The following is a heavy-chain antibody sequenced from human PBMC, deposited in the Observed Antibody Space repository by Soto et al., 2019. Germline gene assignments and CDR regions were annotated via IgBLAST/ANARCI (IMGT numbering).Heavy chain of an antibody. CDR3: AKVRSFLSSSYEHAFDI. J-gene: IGHJ3*02. Sequence: GGSLRLSCAASGFTFRSYGMHWVRQAPGKGLEWVAVISYDGSNKYYADSVKGRFTISRDNSKNTLYLQMNSLRAEDTAVYYCAKVRSFLSSSYEHAFDIWGQGTMVTVSS. D-gene: IGHD6-6*01. CDR1: GFTFRSYG. V-gene: IGHV3-30*18. CDR2: ISYDGSNK.